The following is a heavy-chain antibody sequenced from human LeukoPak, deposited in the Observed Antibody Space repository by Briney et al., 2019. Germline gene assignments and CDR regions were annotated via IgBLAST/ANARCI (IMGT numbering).Heavy chain of an antibody. V-gene: IGHV3-23*01. CDR2: ISGSGGST. CDR3: AKAGVLRFLEWLLELDY. CDR1: GFTFSSYA. Sequence: GGSLRLSCAASGFTFSSYAMSWVRQAPGKGLEWVSAISGSGGSTYYADSVKGRFTISRDNSKNTLYLQMDSLRAEDTAVYYCAKAGVLRFLEWLLELDYWGQGTLVTVSS. D-gene: IGHD3-3*01. J-gene: IGHJ4*02.